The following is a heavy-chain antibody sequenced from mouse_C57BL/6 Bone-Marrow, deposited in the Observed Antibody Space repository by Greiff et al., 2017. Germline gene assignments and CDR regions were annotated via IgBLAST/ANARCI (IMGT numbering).Heavy chain of an antibody. D-gene: IGHD1-1*01. CDR1: GFNIKDYY. CDR2: IDPEDGDT. J-gene: IGHJ3*01. V-gene: IGHV14-1*01. CDR3: TTPFITAWFAY. Sequence: EVQLQQSGAELVRPGASVKLSCTASGFNIKDYYMHWVKQKPEQGLEWIGRIDPEDGDTEYAPKFQGKATMTAYTSSNTAYLQLSSLTSEYTAVYYCTTPFITAWFAYWGQETLVTVSA.